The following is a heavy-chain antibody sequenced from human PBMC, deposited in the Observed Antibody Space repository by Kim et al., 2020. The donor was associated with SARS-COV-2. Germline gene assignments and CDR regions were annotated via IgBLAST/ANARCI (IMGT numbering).Heavy chain of an antibody. CDR2: ISGSGDDT. CDR3: AKDGRGSAASGSFYVDS. V-gene: IGHV3-23*01. Sequence: GGSLRLSCTPSGFTFNNYAMSWVRQAPGKGLQWVSVISGSGDDTYYADSVKGRFTISSDKSKNTLYLQMSSLRAEDTALYYCAKDGRGSAASGSFYVDSWGQGTLVTVSS. D-gene: IGHD2-15*01. CDR1: GFTFNNYA. J-gene: IGHJ4*02.